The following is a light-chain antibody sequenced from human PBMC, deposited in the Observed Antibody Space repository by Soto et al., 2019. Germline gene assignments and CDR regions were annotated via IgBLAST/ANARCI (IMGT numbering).Light chain of an antibody. J-gene: IGKJ5*01. CDR1: QSVNSGY. CDR2: GAS. Sequence: EIVLTQSPGTLSLSPGERATLSCRASQSVNSGYLVWYQQKPGQAPRLLIHGASTRATGIPDRFSKSGSGTDFTLTISRLEPEDFAVYYCQQYGSSPTFGQGTRLEIK. CDR3: QQYGSSPT. V-gene: IGKV3-20*01.